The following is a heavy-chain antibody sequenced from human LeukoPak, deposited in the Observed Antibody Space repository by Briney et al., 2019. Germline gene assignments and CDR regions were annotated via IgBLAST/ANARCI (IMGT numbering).Heavy chain of an antibody. J-gene: IGHJ5*02. CDR1: GGFFSGYY. CDR2: INHSGST. CDR3: ARMYSSSWYAGFDP. V-gene: IGHV4-34*01. Sequence: PSETLSLNCAVYGGFFSGYYWSWLRQPQGKGLEWIGEINHSGSTNYNPSLKSRVTISVDTSKNQFSLKLSSVTAADTAVYYCARMYSSSWYAGFDPWGQGTLVTVSS. D-gene: IGHD6-13*01.